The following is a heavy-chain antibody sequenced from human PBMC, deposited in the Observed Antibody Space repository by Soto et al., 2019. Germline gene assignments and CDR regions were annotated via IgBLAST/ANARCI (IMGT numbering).Heavy chain of an antibody. J-gene: IGHJ4*02. Sequence: SETLSLTCTVSGVSVSSGDYYWNWIRQPPGKGLEWVAYIHYSGSTYYSPSLKSRLAISADTSKNQFSLKLSFVTAADTAVYFCARGLWLTAYFDYWGQGTLVTVSS. CDR1: GVSVSSGDYY. D-gene: IGHD2-21*02. CDR2: IHYSGST. V-gene: IGHV4-30-4*01. CDR3: ARGLWLTAYFDY.